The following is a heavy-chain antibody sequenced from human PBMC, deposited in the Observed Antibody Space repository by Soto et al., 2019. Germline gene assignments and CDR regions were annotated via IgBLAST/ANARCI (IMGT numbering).Heavy chain of an antibody. V-gene: IGHV1-46*01. CDR3: ARDYYYDSSCYYWIDY. CDR2: INPSGGST. J-gene: IGHJ4*02. Sequence: ASVKFSCKASGYTYTSYYMHWVRQAPGQGLEWMGIINPSGGSTSYAQKFQGRVTMTRDTSTSTVYMELSSLRSEDTAVYYCARDYYYDSSCYYWIDYWGQGTLVTVSS. D-gene: IGHD3-22*01. CDR1: GYTYTSYY.